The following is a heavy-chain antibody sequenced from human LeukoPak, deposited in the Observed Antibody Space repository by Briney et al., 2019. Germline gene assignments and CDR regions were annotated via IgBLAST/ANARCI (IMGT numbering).Heavy chain of an antibody. V-gene: IGHV3-64*01. CDR1: GFTFSSYA. CDR2: ISSNGGST. D-gene: IGHD1-1*01. Sequence: GGSLRLSCAASGFTFSSYAMHWVRQAPGKGLEYVSAISSNGGSTYYANSVKGRFTISRDNSKNTLYLQMGSLRAEDMAVYYCARSHLDWNAPFGYWGQGTLVTVSS. CDR3: ARSHLDWNAPFGY. J-gene: IGHJ4*02.